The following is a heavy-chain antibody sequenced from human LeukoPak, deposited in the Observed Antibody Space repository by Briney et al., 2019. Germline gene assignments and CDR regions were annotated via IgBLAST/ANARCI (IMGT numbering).Heavy chain of an antibody. CDR2: IYPGDSET. J-gene: IGHJ4*02. Sequence: GESLKISCQASGYRFTNYWIGWVRQMPGKGLEWMTIIYPGDSETRYSPSFQGQVTISADKSIGTMYLQWSSLKASDTAMYYCAXALRTGQGDYVPVLWGQGTLVIVSS. V-gene: IGHV5-51*01. D-gene: IGHD4-17*01. CDR3: AXALRTGQGDYVPVL. CDR1: GYRFTNYW.